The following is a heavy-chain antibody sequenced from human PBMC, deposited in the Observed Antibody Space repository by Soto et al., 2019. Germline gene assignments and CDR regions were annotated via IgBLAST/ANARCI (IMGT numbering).Heavy chain of an antibody. V-gene: IGHV1-3*01. D-gene: IGHD3-9*01. CDR3: ARSETDYSTFDY. CDR1: GYTFTRNA. J-gene: IGHJ4*02. Sequence: ASVKVSCKASGYTFTRNAIHWVRQAPGQSLEWIGKIDAGNGNTKYSQKFQGRVTITRDTSASAAYMELSTLGSEDTSIYYCARSETDYSTFDYWGQGTLVTVPQ. CDR2: IDAGNGNT.